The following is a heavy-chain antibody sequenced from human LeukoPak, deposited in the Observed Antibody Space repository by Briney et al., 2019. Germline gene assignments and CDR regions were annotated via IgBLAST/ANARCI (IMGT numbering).Heavy chain of an antibody. V-gene: IGHV1-69*13. D-gene: IGHD3-16*01. J-gene: IGHJ6*03. CDR2: IIPIFGTA. Sequence: SVKVSCKASGYTFTGYYMHWVRQAPGQGLEWMGGIIPIFGTANYAQKFQGRVTITADESTSTAYMELSSLRSEDTAVYYCARGRYWGDPEIYYYYMDVWGKGTTVTISS. CDR1: GYTFTGYY. CDR3: ARGRYWGDPEIYYYYMDV.